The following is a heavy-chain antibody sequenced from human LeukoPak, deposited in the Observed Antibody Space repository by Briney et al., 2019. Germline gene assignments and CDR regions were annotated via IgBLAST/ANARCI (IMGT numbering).Heavy chain of an antibody. CDR3: ARERGYSYYFDY. V-gene: IGHV4-59*01. CDR2: IYYSGST. J-gene: IGHJ4*02. Sequence: SETLSLTCTVSGGSISSYYWSWIRQPPGKGLEWIGYIYYSGSTNYNPSLKSRVTILVDTSKKQFSLKLSSVTAADTAVYYCARERGYSYYFDYWGQGTLVTVSS. CDR1: GGSISSYY. D-gene: IGHD5-18*01.